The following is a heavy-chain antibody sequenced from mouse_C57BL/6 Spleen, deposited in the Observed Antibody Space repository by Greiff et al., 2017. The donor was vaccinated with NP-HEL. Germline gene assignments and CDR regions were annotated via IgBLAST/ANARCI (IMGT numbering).Heavy chain of an antibody. CDR1: GYAFSSSW. D-gene: IGHD3-2*02. J-gene: IGHJ2*01. V-gene: IGHV1-82*01. CDR3: ARQLRLLFDY. Sequence: QVQLQQSGPELVKPGASVKISCKASGYAFSSSWMNWVKQRPGKGLEWIGRIYPGDGDTNYNGKFKGKATLTADKSSSTAYMQLSSLTSEDSAVYFCARQLRLLFDYWGQGTTLTVSS. CDR2: IYPGDGDT.